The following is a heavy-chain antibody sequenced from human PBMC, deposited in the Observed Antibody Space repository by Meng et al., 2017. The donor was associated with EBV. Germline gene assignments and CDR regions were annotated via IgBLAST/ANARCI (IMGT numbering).Heavy chain of an antibody. D-gene: IGHD3-10*01. CDR1: GGPFRYYA. CDR3: ASESGRGYTPNY. Sequence: QVQLVHAAAEVKKPGASVKVSCKTSGGPFRYYAISWVRRAPGQGLGWLGGFLPRLGAPNYAQKFHGRVKITADESTSTHYMDLSSLRSEDTAIYYCASESGRGYTPNYWGQGTLVTVSS. V-gene: IGHV1-69*01. CDR2: FLPRLGAP. J-gene: IGHJ4*02.